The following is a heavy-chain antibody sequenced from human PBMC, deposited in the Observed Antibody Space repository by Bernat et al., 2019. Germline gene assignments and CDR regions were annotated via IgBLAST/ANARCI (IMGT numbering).Heavy chain of an antibody. CDR2: IRTKANTYAT. CDR1: GFTFSGSA. V-gene: IGHV3-73*01. CDR3: TRTSSGSYSVGFGS. D-gene: IGHD1-26*01. J-gene: IGHJ4*02. Sequence: VQLVESGGGLVQPGGSLKLSCAASGFTFSGSAMHWVRQASGKGLEWVGRIRTKANTYATTYAASVKGRFTISRDDSENTAYLQMNSLKTEDTAVYYCTRTSSGSYSVGFGSWGQGTLVTVSS.